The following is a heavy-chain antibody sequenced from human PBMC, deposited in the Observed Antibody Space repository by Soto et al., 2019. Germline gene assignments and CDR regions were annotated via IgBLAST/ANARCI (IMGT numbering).Heavy chain of an antibody. CDR2: IIPIFGTA. D-gene: IGHD4-17*01. CDR3: AGEARMTTVTTYQNY. J-gene: IGHJ4*02. Sequence: ASVKVSCKASGGTFSSYAISWVRQAPGQGLEWMGGIIPIFGTANYAQKFQGRVTITADESTSTAYMELSSLRSEDTAVYYCAGEARMTTVTTYQNYWGQGTLVTVSS. CDR1: GGTFSSYA. V-gene: IGHV1-69*13.